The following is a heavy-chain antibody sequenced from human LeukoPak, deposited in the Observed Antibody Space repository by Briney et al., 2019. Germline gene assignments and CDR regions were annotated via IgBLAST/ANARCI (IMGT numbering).Heavy chain of an antibody. CDR1: GGSISSYY. Sequence: PSETLSLTCTASGGSISSYYWSWIRQPPGKGLEWIGYIYYSGSTNYNPSLKSRVTISVDTSKNQFSLKMSSVTAADTAVYYCAREVYSYGYGALDYWGQGTLVTVSS. D-gene: IGHD5-18*01. CDR3: AREVYSYGYGALDY. V-gene: IGHV4-59*01. J-gene: IGHJ4*02. CDR2: IYYSGST.